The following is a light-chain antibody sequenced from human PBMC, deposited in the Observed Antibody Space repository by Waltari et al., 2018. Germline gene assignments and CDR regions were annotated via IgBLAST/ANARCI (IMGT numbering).Light chain of an antibody. CDR1: QRITSW. Sequence: DLQITQFPSSVSSSVGATVTIPFRASQRITSWLAGYQQKPGKAPKLLIYAATSLQSGVPSRFSGSGSGADFTLTISSLQPEDFATYYCQQADSLPLTFGGGTKVEIK. CDR2: AAT. CDR3: QQADSLPLT. V-gene: IGKV1D-12*01. J-gene: IGKJ4*01.